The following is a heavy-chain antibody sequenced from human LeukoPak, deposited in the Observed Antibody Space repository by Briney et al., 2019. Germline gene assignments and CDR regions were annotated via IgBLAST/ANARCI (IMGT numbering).Heavy chain of an antibody. CDR2: ISSSTSTI. CDR3: ARNLRYCRGGSCYHWFDP. J-gene: IGHJ5*02. CDR1: GFTFSNYS. D-gene: IGHD2-15*01. Sequence: GGSLRLSCVASGFTFSNYSMNWVRQAPGKGLEWVSYISSSTSTIYYADSVKGRFTISRDNAKNSLYLQMNSLRAEDTAVYSCARNLRYCRGGSCYHWFDPWGRGTLVTVSS. V-gene: IGHV3-48*01.